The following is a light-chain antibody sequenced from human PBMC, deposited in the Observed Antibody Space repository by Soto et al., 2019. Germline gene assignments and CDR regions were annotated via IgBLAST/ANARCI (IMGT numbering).Light chain of an antibody. V-gene: IGLV1-40*01. CDR3: QYFDNCPTAYV. CDR1: SSNVGPADA. J-gene: IGLJ1*01. Sequence: VLTQPPSVSGAPGQRVTISCTWASSNVGPADAVHWYQHIPGTAPKLLIYADNRRPSGVPGRLSASKSGTSASLAITGLQAEDEADYYSQYFDNCPTAYVFGNGTKVTV. CDR2: ADN.